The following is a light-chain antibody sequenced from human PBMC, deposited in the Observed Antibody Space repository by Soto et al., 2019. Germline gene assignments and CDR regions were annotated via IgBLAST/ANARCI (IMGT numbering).Light chain of an antibody. CDR1: SSDVGAYNY. Sequence: QSALTQPASVSGSPGQSITISCTGTSSDVGAYNYVSWYQQHPGKAPKLMIYDVSNRPSGVSNRFSGYKSGNTASLTVSGLQAEDEAYYYCTSYSTSSTRVFGTGTKLTVL. CDR3: TSYSTSSTRV. CDR2: DVS. J-gene: IGLJ1*01. V-gene: IGLV2-14*01.